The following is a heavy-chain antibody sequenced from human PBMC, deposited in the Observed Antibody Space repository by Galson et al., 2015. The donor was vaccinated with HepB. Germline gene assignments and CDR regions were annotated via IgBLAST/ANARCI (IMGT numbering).Heavy chain of an antibody. Sequence: QSGAEVKKPGESLKISRKGSGYSFANYWIGWLRQMPGKGLEWMAIIHPGDSDTRYSPSFQGQVSISADKSITTAYLQWNSLKASDTAMYYCARHDGTFTMIRGVSHWGQGTLVTVSS. D-gene: IGHD3-10*01. J-gene: IGHJ4*02. CDR3: ARHDGTFTMIRGVSH. CDR2: IHPGDSDT. V-gene: IGHV5-51*01. CDR1: GYSFANYW.